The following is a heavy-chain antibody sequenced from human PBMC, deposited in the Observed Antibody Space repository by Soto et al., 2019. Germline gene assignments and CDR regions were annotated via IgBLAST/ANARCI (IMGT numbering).Heavy chain of an antibody. CDR1: GFTFSSYA. CDR2: IYSGGST. V-gene: IGHV3-53*01. CDR3: ARGGSIGSTLWGFDS. Sequence: GGSLRLSCAASGFTFSSYAMSWVRQAPGKGLEWVSVIYSGGSTYYADSVKGRFTISRDNSKNTLYLQMNSLRAEDTAVYYCARGGSIGSTLWGFDSWGQGTLVTVSS. D-gene: IGHD3-16*01. J-gene: IGHJ4*02.